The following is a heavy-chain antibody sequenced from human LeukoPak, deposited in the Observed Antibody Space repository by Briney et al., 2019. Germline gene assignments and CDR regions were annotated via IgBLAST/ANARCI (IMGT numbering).Heavy chain of an antibody. J-gene: IGHJ3*02. CDR1: GFTFNSYA. CDR2: ISGSGGGT. D-gene: IGHD3-9*01. Sequence: PGGSLRLSCAASGFTFNSYAMSWVRQAPGKGLEWVSGISGSGGGTYYTDSVRGRFTISRDNSKNTLYLQMNSLRADDTAVYYCAKSMEGLLRYLDWLGDAFDIWGQGTMVTVSS. V-gene: IGHV3-23*01. CDR3: AKSMEGLLRYLDWLGDAFDI.